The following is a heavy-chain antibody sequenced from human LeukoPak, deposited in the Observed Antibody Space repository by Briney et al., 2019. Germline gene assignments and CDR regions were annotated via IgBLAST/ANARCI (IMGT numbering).Heavy chain of an antibody. V-gene: IGHV4-39*01. J-gene: IGHJ5*02. CDR2: IYYSGST. Sequence: SETLSLTCTVSGGSISSSSYYWGWIRQPPGKGLEWIVSIYYSGSTYYNPSLKSRVTISVDTSKNQFSLKLSSVTAADTAVYYCARRIYTGYCSSTSCYNWFDHWGQGTLVTVSS. CDR1: GGSISSSSYY. D-gene: IGHD2-2*01. CDR3: ARRIYTGYCSSTSCYNWFDH.